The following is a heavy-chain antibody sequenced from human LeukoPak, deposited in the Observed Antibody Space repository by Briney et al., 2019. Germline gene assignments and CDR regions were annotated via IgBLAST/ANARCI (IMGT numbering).Heavy chain of an antibody. CDR2: INHSGST. D-gene: IGHD2-15*01. CDR1: GGSFSGYY. V-gene: IGHV4-34*01. Sequence: PSETLSLTCAVYGGSFSGYYWSWIRQPPGKGLEWIGEINHSGSTNYNPSLKSRVTISVDTSKNQFSLKLSSATAADTAVYYCARGVGYCSGGSCYLFDYWGQGTLVTVSS. J-gene: IGHJ4*02. CDR3: ARGVGYCSGGSCYLFDY.